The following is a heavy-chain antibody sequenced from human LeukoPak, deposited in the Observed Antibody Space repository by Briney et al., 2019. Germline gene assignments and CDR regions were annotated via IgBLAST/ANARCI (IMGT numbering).Heavy chain of an antibody. CDR2: INPNSGAT. CDR3: ASGSYYQREYYFDY. J-gene: IGHJ4*02. D-gene: IGHD1-26*01. V-gene: IGHV1-2*02. Sequence: ASVKVSCKASGYTFTGYYIHWVRQAPGQGLEWMGWINPNSGATNYAQKFQGRVTMTRDTSISTAYMELSRLRSDDTAVYYCASGSYYQREYYFDYWGQGTLVTVSS. CDR1: GYTFTGYY.